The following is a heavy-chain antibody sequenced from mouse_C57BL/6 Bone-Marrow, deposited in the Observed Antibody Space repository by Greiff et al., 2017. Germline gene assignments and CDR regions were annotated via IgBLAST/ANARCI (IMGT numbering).Heavy chain of an antibody. CDR3: ASARYYFDY. Sequence: QVQLQQSGAELARPGASVKLSCKASGYTFTSYGISWVKQRTGQGLEWIGEIYPRSGNTYYNEKFKGKATLTADKSSSTAYMELRSLTSEDSAVYFCASARYYFDYGGQGTTLTVSS. D-gene: IGHD6-1*01. CDR1: GYTFTSYG. CDR2: IYPRSGNT. J-gene: IGHJ2*01. V-gene: IGHV1-81*01.